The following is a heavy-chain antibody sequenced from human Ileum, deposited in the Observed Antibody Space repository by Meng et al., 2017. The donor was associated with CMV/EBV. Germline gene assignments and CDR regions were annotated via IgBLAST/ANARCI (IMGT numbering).Heavy chain of an antibody. CDR3: MRAHPLGT. Sequence: LRLSCAASGFIFSHSYMTWVRQAPGKGLGWVANIKQDGGDKFYVDSVKGRFTISRDNAKNSLYLQMNSLRAEDTAVYYCMRAHPLGTWGQGTLVTVSS. CDR1: GFIFSHSY. J-gene: IGHJ4*02. V-gene: IGHV3-7*04. CDR2: IKQDGGDK. D-gene: IGHD7-27*01.